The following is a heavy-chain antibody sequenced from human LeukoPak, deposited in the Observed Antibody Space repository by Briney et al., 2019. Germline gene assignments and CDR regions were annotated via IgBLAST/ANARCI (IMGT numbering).Heavy chain of an antibody. D-gene: IGHD3-22*01. CDR2: ISYDGSNK. V-gene: IGHV3-30*04. Sequence: GGSLRLSCAASGFTFSSYAMHWVRQAPGKGLEWVAVISYDGSNKYYADSVKGRFTISRDNSKNTLYLQMNSLRAEDTAVYYCARDRRIYYYDSSGYCDYWGQGTLVTVSS. CDR3: ARDRRIYYYDSSGYCDY. J-gene: IGHJ4*02. CDR1: GFTFSSYA.